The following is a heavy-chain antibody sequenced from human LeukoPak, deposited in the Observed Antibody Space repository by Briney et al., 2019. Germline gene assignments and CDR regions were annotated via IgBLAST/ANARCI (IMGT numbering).Heavy chain of an antibody. CDR1: GGSISSSSYY. CDR3: ARHTGYSSSCVDY. J-gene: IGHJ4*02. V-gene: IGHV4-39*01. D-gene: IGHD6-13*01. CDR2: IYYSGST. Sequence: SETLSLTCTSGGSISSSSYYWGWIRQPPGKGLEWIGTIYYSGSTYYNPSLKSRVTISVDTSKNQFSLKLSSVTAADTAVYYCARHTGYSSSCVDYWGQGTLVTVSS.